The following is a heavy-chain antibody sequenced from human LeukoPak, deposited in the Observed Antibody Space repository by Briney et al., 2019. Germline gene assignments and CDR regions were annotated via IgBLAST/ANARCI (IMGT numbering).Heavy chain of an antibody. CDR2: IIPILGLA. D-gene: IGHD3-22*01. J-gene: IGHJ5*02. CDR3: AREVFAMNSSGYYRA. CDR1: GGTFSSYA. Sequence: EASVKVSCKASGGTFSSYAISWVRQAPGQGLEWMGRIIPILGLANYAQKFQGRVTITADKSTSTAYMELSSLRSEDTAVYYCAREVFAMNSSGYYRAWGQGTLVTVSS. V-gene: IGHV1-69*04.